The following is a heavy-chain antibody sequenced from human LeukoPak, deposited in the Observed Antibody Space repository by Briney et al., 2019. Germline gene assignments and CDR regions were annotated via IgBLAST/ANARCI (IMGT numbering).Heavy chain of an antibody. Sequence: PGGSPRLSCAASGFTFSDYYMSWIRQAPGKGLEWVSYIRSSGSTIYYADSVKGRFTISRDNAKNSLYLQLNSLRAEDTALYYCARGSRETIYYFDYWGQGTLVTVSS. CDR1: GFTFSDYY. D-gene: IGHD3-9*01. V-gene: IGHV3-11*01. CDR2: IRSSGSTI. CDR3: ARGSRETIYYFDY. J-gene: IGHJ4*02.